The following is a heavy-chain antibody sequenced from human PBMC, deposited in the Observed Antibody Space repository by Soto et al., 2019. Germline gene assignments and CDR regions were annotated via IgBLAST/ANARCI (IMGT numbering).Heavy chain of an antibody. CDR1: IGSSTRM. V-gene: IGHV4-39*01. J-gene: IGHJ3*02. Sequence: IGSSTRMPASAGQPPGKGLEWIGSIYYSGSTYYNPSLKSRVTISVNTSKNQFSLKLSSVTAADTAVYYCARYSVETGVXDSFDIWGYGAMVT. D-gene: IGHD5-18*01. CDR3: ARYSVETGVXDSFDI. CDR2: IYYSGST.